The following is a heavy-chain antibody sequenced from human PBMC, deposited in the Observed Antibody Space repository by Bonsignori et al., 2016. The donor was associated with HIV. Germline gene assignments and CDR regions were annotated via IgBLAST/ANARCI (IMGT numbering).Heavy chain of an antibody. Sequence: GESLKISCAASGFSFDEYGMSWVRQAPGKGLEWVSGINWNGGSTGYADSVKGRFTISRDNAKNSLYLQMNSLRAEDTALYHCARAWADGYNPDYWGQGTLVTVSS. CDR2: INWNGGST. V-gene: IGHV3-20*01. CDR1: GFSFDEYG. D-gene: IGHD5-24*01. CDR3: ARAWADGYNPDY. J-gene: IGHJ4*02.